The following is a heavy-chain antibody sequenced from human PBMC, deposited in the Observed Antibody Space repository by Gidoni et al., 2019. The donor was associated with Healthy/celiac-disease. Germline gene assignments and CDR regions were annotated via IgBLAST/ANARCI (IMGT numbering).Heavy chain of an antibody. CDR1: GYTFTSYA. CDR3: ARDPRGKYSSSPENYYYGMDV. Sequence: QVQLVQSGAEVKKPGASVTVSCKASGYTFTSYAMHWVRQAPGQRLEWMGWINAGNGNTKYSQKFQGRVNITRDTSASTAYMELSSLRSEDTAVYYCARDPRGKYSSSPENYYYGMDVWGQGTTVTVSS. D-gene: IGHD6-6*01. J-gene: IGHJ6*02. CDR2: INAGNGNT. V-gene: IGHV1-3*01.